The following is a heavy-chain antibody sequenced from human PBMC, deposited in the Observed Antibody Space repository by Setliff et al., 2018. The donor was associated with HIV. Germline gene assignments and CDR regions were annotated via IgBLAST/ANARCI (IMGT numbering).Heavy chain of an antibody. V-gene: IGHV4-38-2*02. D-gene: IGHD4-17*01. Sequence: KTSETLSLTCAVSGFSISSGHYWGWIRQPPGKGLEWIGSIYHSGSTYYSPSLKSRVTISVDTSKNQFSLKLTSVTAADTAVYHCARDPRGDYGDYHFDFWGHGILVTVSS. J-gene: IGHJ4*01. CDR1: GFSISSGHY. CDR2: IYHSGST. CDR3: ARDPRGDYGDYHFDF.